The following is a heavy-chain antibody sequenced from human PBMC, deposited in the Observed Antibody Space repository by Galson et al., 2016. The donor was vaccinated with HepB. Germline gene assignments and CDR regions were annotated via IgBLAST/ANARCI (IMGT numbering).Heavy chain of an antibody. J-gene: IGHJ4*02. Sequence: SLRLSCAASGLTFSSYGMHWVRQAPGKGLEWVALIWYDGSNKYYADSVKGRFTISRDNSKNTLYLQMNSLRAEDTAVYYCARVLGGTSTGYFDLWGQVTLVTVSS. CDR3: ARVLGGTSTGYFDL. CDR2: IWYDGSNK. CDR1: GLTFSSYG. V-gene: IGHV3-33*01. D-gene: IGHD1-1*01.